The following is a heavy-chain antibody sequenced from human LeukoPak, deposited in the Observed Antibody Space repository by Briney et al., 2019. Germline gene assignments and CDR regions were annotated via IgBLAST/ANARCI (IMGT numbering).Heavy chain of an antibody. CDR3: AKSVAIYFYYGLDV. D-gene: IGHD3-3*01. J-gene: IGHJ6*02. V-gene: IGHV3-7*03. CDR2: IKEDGTET. CDR1: GFMFSSNW. Sequence: GGSLRLSCAASGFMFSSNWMSWVRLAPGKGLEWVANIKEDGTETYYVDSVKGRFTISRDNAKNSLYLQMNSLRVEDTAVYYCAKSVAIYFYYGLDVWGQGTTVTVSS.